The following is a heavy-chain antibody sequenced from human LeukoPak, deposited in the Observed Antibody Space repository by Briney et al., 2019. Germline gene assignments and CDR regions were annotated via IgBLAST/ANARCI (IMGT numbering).Heavy chain of an antibody. D-gene: IGHD1-1*01. CDR3: VRDFSRTRLERPFDY. CDR1: GFTFSSYD. J-gene: IGHJ4*02. CDR2: INKDGSEK. V-gene: IGHV3-7*01. Sequence: PGGSLRLSCAASGFTFSSYDMHWVRQAPGKGLEWVANINKDGSEKYYVDSVKGRFTISRDNAKNSLYLQMNSLRADDTAVYYCVRDFSRTRLERPFDYWGQGTLVTVSS.